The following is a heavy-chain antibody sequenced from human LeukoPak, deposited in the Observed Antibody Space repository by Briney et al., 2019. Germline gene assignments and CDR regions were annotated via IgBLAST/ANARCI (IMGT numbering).Heavy chain of an antibody. CDR1: GGTFSSYA. J-gene: IGHJ3*02. D-gene: IGHD2-21*02. CDR2: IIPNFSIA. Sequence: SVKFSCKASGGTFSSYAISWVRQARGKGLEWMGRIIPNFSIANYAQKFQGRVTITADKSTSTAYMELSSLRSEDTAVYYCASRYCGGDCYPTRHLDIWGQGTMVTVSS. CDR3: ASRYCGGDCYPTRHLDI. V-gene: IGHV1-69*04.